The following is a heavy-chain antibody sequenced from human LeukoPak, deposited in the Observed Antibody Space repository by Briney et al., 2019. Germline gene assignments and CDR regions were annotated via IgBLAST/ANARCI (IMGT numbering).Heavy chain of an antibody. CDR2: IYHSGST. CDR1: GGSISSGGFY. Sequence: SETLSLTCTVSGGSISSGGFYWSWIRQPPGTGLEWIGYIYHSGSTYYNPSLKSRVTISVDTSKNQFSLKLSSVTAADTAVYYCARVKRLNYYDSSGLECDPWGQGTLVTVSS. D-gene: IGHD3-22*01. V-gene: IGHV4-30-2*01. CDR3: ARVKRLNYYDSSGLECDP. J-gene: IGHJ5*02.